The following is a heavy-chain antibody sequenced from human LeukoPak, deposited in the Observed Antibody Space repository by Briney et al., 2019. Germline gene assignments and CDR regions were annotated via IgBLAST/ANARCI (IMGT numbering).Heavy chain of an antibody. J-gene: IGHJ4*02. D-gene: IGHD4-23*01. Sequence: GALLKICCKGSGYSITSYWIGLGRQMAGKGLEVMRIIYAGDSDTRYRPSFQGQATISADKSINTAYLQWSSLKASDTAMYYCARRDYGGKHFDYWGQGPRSPSPQ. CDR1: GYSITSYW. CDR2: IYAGDSDT. V-gene: IGHV5-51*01. CDR3: ARRDYGGKHFDY.